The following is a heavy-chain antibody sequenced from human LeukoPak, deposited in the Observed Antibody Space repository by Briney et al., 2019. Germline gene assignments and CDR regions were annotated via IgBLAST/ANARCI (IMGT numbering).Heavy chain of an antibody. CDR2: IKSKTDGGTT. D-gene: IGHD3-3*01. Sequence: GGSLRLSCAASGFTFSNAWMSWVRQALGKGLEWVGRIKSKTDGGTTDYAAPVKGRFTISRDDSKNTLYLQMNSLKTEDTAVYYCTTDSYYDFWSGYWRFDPWGQGTLVTVSS. V-gene: IGHV3-15*01. CDR3: TTDSYYDFWSGYWRFDP. J-gene: IGHJ5*02. CDR1: GFTFSNAW.